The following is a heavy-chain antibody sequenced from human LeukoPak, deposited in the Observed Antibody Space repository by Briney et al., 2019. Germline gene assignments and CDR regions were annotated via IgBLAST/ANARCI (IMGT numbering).Heavy chain of an antibody. V-gene: IGHV3-48*04. Sequence: GGSLRLSCAASGFTFSSYSMNWVRQAPGKGLEWVSYISSSSGTIYYADSVEGRFTISRDNAKNSLYLQMNSLRAEDTAVYYCARDYSSSWYDPWGQGTLVTVSS. D-gene: IGHD6-13*01. CDR1: GFTFSSYS. CDR2: ISSSSGTI. CDR3: ARDYSSSWYDP. J-gene: IGHJ5*02.